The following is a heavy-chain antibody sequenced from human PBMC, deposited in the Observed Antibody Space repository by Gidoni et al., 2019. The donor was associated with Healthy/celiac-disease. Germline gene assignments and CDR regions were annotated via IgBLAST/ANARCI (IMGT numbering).Heavy chain of an antibody. V-gene: IGHV4-61*02. CDR2: IYTSGST. D-gene: IGHD6-13*01. CDR1: GGSISSGSYY. J-gene: IGHJ4*02. Sequence: QVQLQESGPGLVKPSQTLSPTCTVTGGSISSGSYYWSWIRQPAGKGLEWIGRIYTSGSTNYNPSLKSRVTISVDTSKNQFSLKLSSVTAADTAVYYCAREGIAAAGTGFDYWGQGTLVTVSS. CDR3: AREGIAAAGTGFDY.